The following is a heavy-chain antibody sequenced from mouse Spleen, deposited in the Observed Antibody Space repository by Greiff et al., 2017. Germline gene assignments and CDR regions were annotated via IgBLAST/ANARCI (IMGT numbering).Heavy chain of an antibody. J-gene: IGHJ3*01. CDR3: AREGTTGAWFAY. Sequence: VQLQQPGADLVKPGASVKLSCKASGYTFSSYWMHWVKQRPGRGLEWIGGIDPNSGGTKYNEKFKSQATLTLDKPSTTVYMQLISLTSEDSAVYYCAREGTTGAWFAYWGQGTLVTVSA. V-gene: IGHV1-72*01. D-gene: IGHD2-12*01. CDR1: GYTFSSYW. CDR2: IDPNSGGT.